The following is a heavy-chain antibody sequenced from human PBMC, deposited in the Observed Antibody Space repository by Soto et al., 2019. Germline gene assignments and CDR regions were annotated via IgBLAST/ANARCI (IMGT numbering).Heavy chain of an antibody. CDR3: ARSDGRDSGSYRAIYYFDY. CDR1: GFTFSSYA. Sequence: GGSLRLSCAASGFTFSSYAMHWVRQAPGKGLEWVAVISYDGSNKYYADSVNGRFTISRDNSKNTLYLQMNSLRAEDTAVYYCARSDGRDSGSYRAIYYFDYWGQGTLVTVSS. CDR2: ISYDGSNK. V-gene: IGHV3-30-3*01. J-gene: IGHJ4*02. D-gene: IGHD1-26*01.